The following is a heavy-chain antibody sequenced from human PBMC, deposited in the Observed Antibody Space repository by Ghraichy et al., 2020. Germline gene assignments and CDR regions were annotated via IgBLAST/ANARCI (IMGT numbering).Heavy chain of an antibody. CDR1: GFTFSSYW. D-gene: IGHD3-22*01. Sequence: GGSLRLSCAASGFTFSSYWMSWVRQAPGKGLEWVANIKQDGSEKYYVDSVKGRFTISRDNAKNSLYLQMNSLRAEDTAVYYCARDTYYYDSSGYPYYYYGMDVWGQGTTVTVSS. CDR3: ARDTYYYDSSGYPYYYYGMDV. CDR2: IKQDGSEK. V-gene: IGHV3-7*01. J-gene: IGHJ6*02.